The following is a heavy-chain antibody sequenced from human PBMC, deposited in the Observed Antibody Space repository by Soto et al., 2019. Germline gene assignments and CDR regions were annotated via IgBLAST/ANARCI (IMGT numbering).Heavy chain of an antibody. D-gene: IGHD2-21*01. V-gene: IGHV1-69*02. CDR2: IIPIQGKA. CDR3: AKSLLFVDHGYMDV. Sequence: SVKVSCKASGGSFTSYSFTWVRQAPGQGLEWMGRIIPIQGKANYALKFQDRVTITADRSTRTVYMELTSLRPEDTAVYFCAKSLLFVDHGYMDVWGKGTTVTAP. CDR1: GGSFTSYS. J-gene: IGHJ6*03.